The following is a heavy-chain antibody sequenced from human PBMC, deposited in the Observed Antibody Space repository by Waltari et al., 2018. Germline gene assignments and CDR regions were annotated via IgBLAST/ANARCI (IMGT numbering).Heavy chain of an antibody. J-gene: IGHJ4*02. D-gene: IGHD2-15*01. V-gene: IGHV4-34*01. CDR1: GGSFSGYY. CDR2: INHSGST. CDR3: ARTVSHCSGGSCSPPGY. Sequence: QVQLQQWCAGLLKPSETLSLTCAVYGGSFSGYYWSWIRQPPGKGLEWIGEINHSGSTNYNPSLKSRVTISVDTSKNQFSLKLSSVTAADTAVYYCARTVSHCSGGSCSPPGYWGQGTLVTVSS.